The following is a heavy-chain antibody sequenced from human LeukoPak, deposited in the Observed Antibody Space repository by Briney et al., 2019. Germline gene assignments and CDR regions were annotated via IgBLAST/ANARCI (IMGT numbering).Heavy chain of an antibody. CDR2: IYYSGST. D-gene: IGHD1-26*01. Sequence: PSETLSLTCTVSGGSISSYYGSWIRQPPGKGLEWIGYIYYSGSTNYNPPLKSRVTISVDTSKNQFSLKLSSVTAADTAVYYYARGPRLWELLLWGQGTLVTVSS. J-gene: IGHJ1*01. V-gene: IGHV4-59*01. CDR1: GGSISSYY. CDR3: ARGPRLWELLL.